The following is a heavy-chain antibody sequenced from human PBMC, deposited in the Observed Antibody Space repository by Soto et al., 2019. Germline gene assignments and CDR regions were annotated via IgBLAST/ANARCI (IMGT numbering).Heavy chain of an antibody. CDR3: ARDLVGATYQFYFDY. D-gene: IGHD1-26*01. V-gene: IGHV3-33*01. CDR2: IWYDGSNK. J-gene: IGHJ4*02. Sequence: GGSLRLSCAASGFTFSSYGMHWVRQAPGKGLEWVAVIWYDGSNKYYADSVKGRFTISRDNSKNTLYLQMNSLRAEDTAVYYCARDLVGATYQFYFDYWGQGTLVTVSS. CDR1: GFTFSSYG.